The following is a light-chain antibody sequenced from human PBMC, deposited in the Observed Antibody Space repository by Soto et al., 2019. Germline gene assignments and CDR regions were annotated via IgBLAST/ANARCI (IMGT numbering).Light chain of an antibody. CDR2: GST. V-gene: IGLV1-40*01. CDR3: KSYTTSSTYV. CDR1: STNIGAGYD. Sequence: QSVLTQPPSVSGAPGQRVTLSCTGSSTNIGAGYDVQWYQQFPGKAPKLLISGSTNRRSGVPDRFSGSESGTSASLTISGLQAEDEADYFCKSYTTSSTYVFGPGTKVTVL. J-gene: IGLJ1*01.